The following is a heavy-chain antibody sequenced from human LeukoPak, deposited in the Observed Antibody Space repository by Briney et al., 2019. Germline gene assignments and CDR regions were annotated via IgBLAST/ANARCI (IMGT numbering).Heavy chain of an antibody. V-gene: IGHV4-59*01. CDR3: ARDFYHDY. Sequence: SETLSLTCTVSGGSISSYYWSWIRQPPGKGLEWIGYIYYTGSTNYNPSLQSRVTISVDTSKSQFSLKLTSVTAADMAVYYCARDFYHDYWGQGTLVTVSS. CDR1: GGSISSYY. CDR2: IYYTGST. D-gene: IGHD2-2*01. J-gene: IGHJ4*02.